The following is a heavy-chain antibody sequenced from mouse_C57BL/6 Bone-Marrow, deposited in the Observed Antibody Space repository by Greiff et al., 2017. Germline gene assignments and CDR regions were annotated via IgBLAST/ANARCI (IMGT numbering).Heavy chain of an antibody. CDR2: IYPGDGDT. Sequence: QVHVKQSGAELVKPGASVKISCKASGYAFSSYWMNWVKQRPGKGLEWIGQIYPGDGDTNYNGKFKGKATLHADKSYSTAYMQLSSLTSEDSAVYFCARYPPHYYGSSHWYFDVWGTGTTVTVSS. D-gene: IGHD1-1*01. CDR1: GYAFSSYW. CDR3: ARYPPHYYGSSHWYFDV. J-gene: IGHJ1*03. V-gene: IGHV1-80*01.